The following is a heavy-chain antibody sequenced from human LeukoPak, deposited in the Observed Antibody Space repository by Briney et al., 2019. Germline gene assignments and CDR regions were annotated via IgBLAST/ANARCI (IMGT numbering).Heavy chain of an antibody. CDR2: MFDSGST. J-gene: IGHJ4*02. CDR3: ATIKRGNIYGYFDF. Sequence: SETLSLTCTVSGGSISSHYWSWIRQPPGKGLEWIGYMFDSGSTKDNPSLESRVTLAADTSKNQFSLRLSSVTAADTAVYYCATIKRGNIYGYFDFWGQGILVTVS. CDR1: GGSISSHY. V-gene: IGHV4-59*11. D-gene: IGHD5-18*01.